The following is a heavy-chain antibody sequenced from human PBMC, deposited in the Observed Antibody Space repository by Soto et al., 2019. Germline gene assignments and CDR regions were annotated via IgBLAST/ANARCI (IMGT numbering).Heavy chain of an antibody. CDR2: ISGSGGST. Sequence: GGSLRLSCAASGFNFSSYAMSWVRQAPGKGLEWVSAISGSGGSTYYADSVKGRFTISRDNSKNTLYLQMNSLRAEDTAVYYCAKSIGYSYPQIGMDVWGQGTTVTVSS. V-gene: IGHV3-23*01. D-gene: IGHD5-18*01. J-gene: IGHJ6*02. CDR1: GFNFSSYA. CDR3: AKSIGYSYPQIGMDV.